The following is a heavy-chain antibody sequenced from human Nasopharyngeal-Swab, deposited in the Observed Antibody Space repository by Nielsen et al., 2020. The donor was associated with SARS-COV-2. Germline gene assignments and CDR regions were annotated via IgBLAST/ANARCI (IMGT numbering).Heavy chain of an antibody. CDR3: ARGKSNSRVVRGYFDY. D-gene: IGHD3-10*01. J-gene: IGHJ4*02. Sequence: RQAPGKGLGWIGYIYYGGSTNYNPSLKSRVTISVDTSKNQFSLKLSSVTAADTAVYYCARGKSNSRVVRGYFDYWGQGTLVTVSS. CDR2: IYYGGST. V-gene: IGHV4-59*01.